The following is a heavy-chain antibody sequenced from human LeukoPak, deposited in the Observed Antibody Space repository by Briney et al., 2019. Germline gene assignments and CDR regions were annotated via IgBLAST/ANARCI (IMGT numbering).Heavy chain of an antibody. CDR1: GYTFTSYG. D-gene: IGHD6-19*01. CDR2: INPSGGST. CDR3: ARDGRSSGFDY. V-gene: IGHV1-46*01. J-gene: IGHJ4*02. Sequence: ASVKVSCKASGYTFTSYGISWVRQAPGQGLEWMGIINPSGGSTNYAQKFQGRVTMTRDTSTSTVYMELSSLRSEDTAVYYCARDGRSSGFDYWGQGTLVTVSS.